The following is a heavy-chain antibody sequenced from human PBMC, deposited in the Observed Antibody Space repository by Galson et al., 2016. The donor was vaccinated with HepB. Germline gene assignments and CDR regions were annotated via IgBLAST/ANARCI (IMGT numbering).Heavy chain of an antibody. Sequence: SLRLSCAASGFTFEDFVLHWVRQAPGKGLEWLALISWDGSATFYGDSVNGRFTIPRDNRQNSLYLQMNSLRSEDTAFYFCAKATGADYFFEHWGQGTLVTVSS. J-gene: IGHJ4*02. CDR1: GFTFEDFV. CDR2: ISWDGSAT. V-gene: IGHV3-43D*03. CDR3: AKATGADYFFEH. D-gene: IGHD4/OR15-4a*01.